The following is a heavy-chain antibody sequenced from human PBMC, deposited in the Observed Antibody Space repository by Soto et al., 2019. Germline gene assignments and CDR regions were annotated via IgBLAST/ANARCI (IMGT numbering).Heavy chain of an antibody. Sequence: EVQLVESGGGLVQPGGSLRLSCAASGFTVSSNYMSWVRQAPGKGLEWVSVIYSGGSTYYADSVKGRFTISRDNSKNTLYLQMNSLRAEDTAVYYCARVLWEGSGYNWWYFDLWGRGTLVTVSS. J-gene: IGHJ2*01. CDR3: ARVLWEGSGYNWWYFDL. CDR1: GFTVSSNY. V-gene: IGHV3-66*01. CDR2: IYSGGST. D-gene: IGHD3-22*01.